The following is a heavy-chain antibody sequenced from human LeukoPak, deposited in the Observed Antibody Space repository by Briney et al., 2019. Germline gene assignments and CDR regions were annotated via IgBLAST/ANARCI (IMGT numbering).Heavy chain of an antibody. D-gene: IGHD3-10*01. J-gene: IGHJ5*02. V-gene: IGHV4-34*01. CDR3: ARDSWFGENWFDP. CDR1: GGSFSGYY. CDR2: INHSGST. Sequence: PSETLSLTCAVYGGSFSGYYWSWIRQPPGKGLEWIGEINHSGSTNYNPSLKSRVTISVDTSKNQFSLKLSSVTAADTAVYYCARDSWFGENWFDPWGQGTLVTVSS.